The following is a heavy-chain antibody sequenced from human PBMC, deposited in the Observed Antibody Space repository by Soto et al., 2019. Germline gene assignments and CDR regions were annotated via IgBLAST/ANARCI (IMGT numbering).Heavy chain of an antibody. CDR2: ISYYGSNK. J-gene: IGHJ6*03. CDR1: GFTFSSYG. CDR3: AKEGGYSYDYYYYYMDV. V-gene: IGHV3-30*18. Sequence: GGSLRLSCAASGFTFSSYGMHWVRQAPGKGLEWVAVISYYGSNKYYADSVKGRFTISRDNSKNTLYLQMNSLRAEDTAVYYCAKEGGYSYDYYYYYMDVWGKGTTVTVSS. D-gene: IGHD5-18*01.